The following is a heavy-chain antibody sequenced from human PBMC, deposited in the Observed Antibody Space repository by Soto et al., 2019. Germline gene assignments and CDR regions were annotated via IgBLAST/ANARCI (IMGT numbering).Heavy chain of an antibody. V-gene: IGHV3-23*01. CDR2: IGGTDGDSDGVP. D-gene: IGHD7-27*01. J-gene: IGHJ3*01. CDR1: GFILNNYA. Sequence: VQLLESGGDLVQPGGSLRLSCVASGFILNNYAMSWVRQAPGKGLEWVSTIGGTDGDSDGVPWYEDSVKGRFTISSDSSANTLFLQMDNLRAEESALYYCVKRGRNWGAFDFWGQWTTVVVSS. CDR3: VKRGRNWGAFDF.